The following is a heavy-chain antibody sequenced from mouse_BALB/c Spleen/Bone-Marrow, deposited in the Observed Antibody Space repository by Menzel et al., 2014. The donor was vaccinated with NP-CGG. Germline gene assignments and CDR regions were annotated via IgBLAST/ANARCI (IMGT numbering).Heavy chain of an antibody. CDR3: ARDCYGSSYAMDY. V-gene: IGHV5-6-3*01. D-gene: IGHD1-1*01. CDR1: GFTFSSYG. CDR2: MNSNGGST. Sequence: EVNVVESGGGLVQPGGSLKLSCAASGFTFSSYGMSWVRQTPDKRLELVATMNSNGGSTYYPDSVKGRFTISRDNAKNTLYLQMSSLKSEDTAMYYCARDCYGSSYAMDYWGQGTSVTVSS. J-gene: IGHJ4*01.